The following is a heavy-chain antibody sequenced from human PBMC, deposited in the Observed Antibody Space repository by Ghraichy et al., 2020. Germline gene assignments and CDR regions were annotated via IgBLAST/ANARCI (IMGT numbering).Heavy chain of an antibody. V-gene: IGHV4-4*02. CDR2: IYHSGST. Sequence: SETLSLTCAVSGGSISSSNWWSWVRQPPGKGLEWIGEIYHSGSTNYNPSLKSRVTISVDKSKNQFSLKLSSVTAADTAVYYCAGWPGRAAAGSVQDYWGQGTLVTVSS. D-gene: IGHD6-13*01. CDR3: AGWPGRAAAGSVQDY. J-gene: IGHJ4*02. CDR1: GGSISSSNW.